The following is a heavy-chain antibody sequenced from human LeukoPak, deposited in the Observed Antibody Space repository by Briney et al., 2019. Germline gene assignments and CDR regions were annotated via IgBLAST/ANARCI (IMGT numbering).Heavy chain of an antibody. CDR2: FDPEDGKT. J-gene: IGHJ3*01. CDR1: SYSLTELS. D-gene: IGHD6-19*01. V-gene: IGHV1-24*01. CDR3: ATNLGIAVAGGAFDL. Sequence: ASVKVSCKVPSYSLTELSMHWVRQAPGKGLEWMGGFDPEDGKTIYAQRLQGRVTMTEDTSTDTAYMQLRSLISEDSAVYYCATNLGIAVAGGAFDLWGQGTVVTVSS.